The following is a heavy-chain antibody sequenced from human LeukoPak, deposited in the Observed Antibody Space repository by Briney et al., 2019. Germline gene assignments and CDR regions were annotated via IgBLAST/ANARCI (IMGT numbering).Heavy chain of an antibody. CDR3: AGSILTGYYTGRVDYYYYGMDV. J-gene: IGHJ6*04. Sequence: GASVKVSCKASGGTFSSYAISWVRQAPGQGLEWMGGIIPIFGTANYAQKFQGRVTITADKSTSTAYMGLSSLRSEDTAVYYCAGSILTGYYTGRVDYYYYGMDVWGKGTTVTVSS. D-gene: IGHD3-9*01. V-gene: IGHV1-69*06. CDR1: GGTFSSYA. CDR2: IIPIFGTA.